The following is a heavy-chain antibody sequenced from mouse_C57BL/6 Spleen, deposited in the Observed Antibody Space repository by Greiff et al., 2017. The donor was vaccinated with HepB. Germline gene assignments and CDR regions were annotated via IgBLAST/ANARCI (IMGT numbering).Heavy chain of an antibody. D-gene: IGHD2-2*01. CDR3: ARRKGGYGYWFAY. V-gene: IGHV1-9*01. J-gene: IGHJ3*01. Sequence: QVQLKQSGAELMKPGASVKLSCKATGYTFTGYWIEWVKQRPGHGLEWIGEILPGSGSTNYNEKFKGKATFTADTSSNTAYMQLSSLTTEDSAIYYCARRKGGYGYWFAYWGQGTLVTVSA. CDR1: GYTFTGYW. CDR2: ILPGSGST.